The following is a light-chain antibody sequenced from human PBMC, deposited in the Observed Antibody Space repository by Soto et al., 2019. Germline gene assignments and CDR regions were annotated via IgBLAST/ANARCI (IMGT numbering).Light chain of an antibody. J-gene: IGKJ1*01. CDR1: QSLFFSSNNQKY. V-gene: IGKV4-1*01. CDR2: WPS. Sequence: DIVMTQSPDSLAVSLGERATINCKSSQSLFFSSNNQKYLAWYQQKPGQPPKLLIFWPSTRASGVPDRFSGSGSGTEFTLTISSLQAEDVAVYYCQQYYSSPPTFGQGTKVEIK. CDR3: QQYYSSPPT.